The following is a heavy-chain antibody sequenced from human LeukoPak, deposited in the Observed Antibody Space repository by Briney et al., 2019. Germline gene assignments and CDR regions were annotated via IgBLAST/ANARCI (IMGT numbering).Heavy chain of an antibody. CDR1: GYTFAGYY. D-gene: IGHD6-13*01. J-gene: IGHJ4*02. CDR2: INPNSGGT. V-gene: IGHV1-2*02. CDR3: ARVLDSSSWTDY. Sequence: ASVKLSCKASGYTFAGYYMHWVRQAPGQGLEWMGWINPNSGGTNYAQKFQGRVTMTRDTSISTAYMELSRLRSDDTAVYYCARVLDSSSWTDYWGQGTLVTVSS.